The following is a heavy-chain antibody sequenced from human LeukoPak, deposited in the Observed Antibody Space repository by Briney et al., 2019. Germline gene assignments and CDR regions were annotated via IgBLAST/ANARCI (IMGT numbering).Heavy chain of an antibody. D-gene: IGHD3-10*02. Sequence: ETLSLTCTVSGGSISSSSYYWGWIRQPPGKGLEWVSLIYSGGSTYYADSVKGRFTISRDNAKNSLYLQMNSLRAEDTAVYYCAELGITMIGGVWGKGTTVTISS. CDR3: AELGITMIGGV. CDR2: IYSGGST. J-gene: IGHJ6*04. V-gene: IGHV3-53*03. CDR1: GGSISSSSYY.